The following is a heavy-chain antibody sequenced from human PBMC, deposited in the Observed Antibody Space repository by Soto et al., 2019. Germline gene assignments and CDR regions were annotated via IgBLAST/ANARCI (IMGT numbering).Heavy chain of an antibody. CDR1: GFTFSSYA. Sequence: GGSLRLSCAASGFTFSSYAMSWVRQAPGKGLEWVSAISGSGGSTYYADSVKGRFTISRDNSKNTLYLQMSSLRAEDTAVYYCAKRFSGSRFADPDAFDFWGQGTMVTVSS. CDR2: ISGSGGST. J-gene: IGHJ3*01. V-gene: IGHV3-23*01. CDR3: AKRFSGSRFADPDAFDF. D-gene: IGHD3-3*01.